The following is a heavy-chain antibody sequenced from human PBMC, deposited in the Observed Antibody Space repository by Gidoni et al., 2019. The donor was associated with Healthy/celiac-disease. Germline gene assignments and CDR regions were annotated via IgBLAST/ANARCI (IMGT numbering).Heavy chain of an antibody. V-gene: IGHV3-33*01. J-gene: IGHJ6*02. Sequence: QVQLVESGGGVVQPGRSLRLSCAASGFTFSSYGMHWVRQAPGKGLEWVAVIWYDGSNKYYADSVKGRFTISRDNSKNTLYLQMNSLRAEDTAVYYCARDHKRVTMVRGVIIPASGYGMDVWGQGTTVTVSS. CDR1: GFTFSSYG. D-gene: IGHD3-10*01. CDR2: IWYDGSNK. CDR3: ARDHKRVTMVRGVIIPASGYGMDV.